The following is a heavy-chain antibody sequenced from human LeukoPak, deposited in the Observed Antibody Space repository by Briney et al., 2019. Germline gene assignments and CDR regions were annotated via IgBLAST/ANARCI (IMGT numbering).Heavy chain of an antibody. J-gene: IGHJ6*02. D-gene: IGHD6-19*01. CDR2: IYSGGRT. Sequence: GGSLRLPCAASEFTVSSNYMSWVRQAPGKGLEWVSVIYSGGRTYYADSVKGRFTISRDNSKNTLSLQMNSLRAEDTAVYYCARAFSGWESAMDVWGQGTTVTVSS. CDR1: EFTVSSNY. V-gene: IGHV3-53*05. CDR3: ARAFSGWESAMDV.